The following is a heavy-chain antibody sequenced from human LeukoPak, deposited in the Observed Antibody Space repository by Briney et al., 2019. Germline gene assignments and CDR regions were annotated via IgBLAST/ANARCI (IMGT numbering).Heavy chain of an antibody. CDR3: ARDAVVVPAAPYYYYYGMDV. CDR2: IYYSGST. V-gene: IGHV4-30-4*01. J-gene: IGHJ6*02. D-gene: IGHD2-2*01. CDR1: GGSISSGDYY. Sequence: SETLSLTCTVSGGSISSGDYYWSWIRQPPGKGLEWIGYIYYSGSTYYNPSLKSRVTISVDTSKNQFSLKLSSVTAADTAVYYCARDAVVVPAAPYYYYYGMDVWGQGTTVTVSS.